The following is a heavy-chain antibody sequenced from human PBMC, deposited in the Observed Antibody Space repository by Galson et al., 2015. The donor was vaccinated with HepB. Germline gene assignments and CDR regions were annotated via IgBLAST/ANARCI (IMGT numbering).Heavy chain of an antibody. J-gene: IGHJ6*03. CDR1: GFTFSSYG. CDR2: ISYDGSNK. D-gene: IGHD2-21*01. V-gene: IGHV3-30*18. Sequence: SLRLSCAASGFTFSSYGMHWVRQAPGKGLEWVAVISYDGSNKYYADSEKGRFTISRDNSKNTLYLQMNSLRAEDTAVYYCAKDGEVGARGYYYYYMDVWGKGTTVTVSS. CDR3: AKDGEVGARGYYYYYMDV.